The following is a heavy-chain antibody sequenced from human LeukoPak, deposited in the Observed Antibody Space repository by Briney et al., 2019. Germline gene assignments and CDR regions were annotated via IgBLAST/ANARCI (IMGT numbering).Heavy chain of an antibody. V-gene: IGHV3-23*01. CDR2: ISGSGGST. CDR1: GFTFSSYA. D-gene: IGHD1-26*01. Sequence: PGGSPRLSCAASGFTFSSYAMSWVRQAPGKGLEWVSAISGSGGSTYYADSVKGRFTISRDNSKNTLYLQMNSLRAEDTAVYYCAKDSFSGSFLDYFDYWGQGTLVTVSS. J-gene: IGHJ4*02. CDR3: AKDSFSGSFLDYFDY.